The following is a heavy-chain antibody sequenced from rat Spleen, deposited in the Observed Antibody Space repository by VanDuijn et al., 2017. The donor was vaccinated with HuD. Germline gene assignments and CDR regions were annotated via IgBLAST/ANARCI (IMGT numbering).Heavy chain of an antibody. CDR3: ARSDGTHYYLPFAD. V-gene: IGHV3-3*01. J-gene: IGHJ3*01. CDR1: GYSITSNY. CDR2: INSAGST. D-gene: IGHD1-1*01. Sequence: EVQLQESGPGLVTPSQSLSLTCSVTGYSITSNYWGWIRKFPGNKLEWMGYINSAGSTNYNPSLKSQISISRDTSKNQFFLQVDSVTTEDTATYYCARSDGTHYYLPFADWGQGTLVTVSS.